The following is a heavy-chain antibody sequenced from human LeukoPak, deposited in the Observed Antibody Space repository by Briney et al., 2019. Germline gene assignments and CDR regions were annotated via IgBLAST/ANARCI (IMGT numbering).Heavy chain of an antibody. D-gene: IGHD4-11*01. CDR3: ARSVPDYTRFDF. V-gene: IGHV3-23*01. CDR1: GFTFSSNA. CDR2: SNVGGST. J-gene: IGHJ4*02. Sequence: GGSLRLSCAASGFTFSSNAMSWVRQAPGKGLEWVSSNVGGSTYYADSVKGRFTISRDNSKNTAYLQMNSLRVEDTALYYCARSVPDYTRFDFWGQGALVTVSS.